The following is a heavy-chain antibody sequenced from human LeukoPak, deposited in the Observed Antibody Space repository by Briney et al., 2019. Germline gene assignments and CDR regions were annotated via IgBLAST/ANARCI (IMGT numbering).Heavy chain of an antibody. CDR2: ISDSGST. CDR3: ASLGGTYDY. V-gene: IGHV4-4*09. CDR1: RGSISSYY. J-gene: IGHJ4*02. D-gene: IGHD1-26*01. Sequence: PSETLSLTCTVSRGSISSYYWSWVRQPPGKGLEWIGYISDSGSTNYKPPLKSRVTKSRDTSKSQVSLKMRFVTAADTAVYFCASLGGTYDYWGQGILVIVSS.